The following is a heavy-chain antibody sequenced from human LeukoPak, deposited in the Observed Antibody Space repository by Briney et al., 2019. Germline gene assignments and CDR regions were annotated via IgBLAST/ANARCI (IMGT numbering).Heavy chain of an antibody. Sequence: SETLSLTCAVYGGSFSGYYWSWIRQPPGKGLEWIGEINHSGSTNYNPSLKSRVTISVDTSKNQFSLKLSSVTAADTAVYYCARHKQQQLVPLLGGGNWFDPWGQGTLVTVSS. J-gene: IGHJ5*02. CDR2: INHSGST. CDR1: GGSFSGYY. CDR3: ARHKQQQLVPLLGGGNWFDP. V-gene: IGHV4-34*01. D-gene: IGHD6-13*01.